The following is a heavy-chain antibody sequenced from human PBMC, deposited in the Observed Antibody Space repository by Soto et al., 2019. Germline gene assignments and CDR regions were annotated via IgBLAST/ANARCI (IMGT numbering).Heavy chain of an antibody. Sequence: SETLSLTCTVSGGSISSYYWSWIRQPPGKGLEWIGYIYYSGSTNYNPSLKSRVTISVDTSKNQFSLKLSSVTAADTAVYYCARVEGYRERYYFDYWGQGTLVTVSS. CDR3: ARVEGYRERYYFDY. V-gene: IGHV4-59*01. D-gene: IGHD5-18*01. J-gene: IGHJ4*02. CDR1: GGSISSYY. CDR2: IYYSGST.